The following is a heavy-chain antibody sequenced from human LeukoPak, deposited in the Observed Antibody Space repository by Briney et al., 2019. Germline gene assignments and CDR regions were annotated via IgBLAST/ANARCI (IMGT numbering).Heavy chain of an antibody. D-gene: IGHD2-21*01. CDR3: ATSLYCGTGCL. CDR1: GGSFSGLY. J-gene: IGHJ3*01. CDR2: MKDGGST. V-gene: IGHV4-34*01. Sequence: PSETLSLTCAVYGGSFSGLYWSWIRQPPGKGLEWIGEMKDGGSTNYNPSLKSRVTLSLGTSKNQFSLKLTSVTAADTAVYYCATSLYCGTGCLWGQGTMVTVSS.